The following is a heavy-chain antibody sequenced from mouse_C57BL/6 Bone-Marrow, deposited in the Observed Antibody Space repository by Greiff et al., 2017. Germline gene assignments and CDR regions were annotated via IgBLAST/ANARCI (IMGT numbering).Heavy chain of an antibody. Sequence: QVQLQQPGAELVRPGTSVKLSCKASGYTFTSYWMHWVKQRPGQGLEWIGVIDPSDSYTNYNQKFKGKATLTVDTSSSPAYMQLSSLTSEDSAVYYCARDYDCDGWYFVVCGTGTTVTVSS. J-gene: IGHJ1*03. V-gene: IGHV1-59*01. CDR3: ARDYDCDGWYFVV. CDR2: IDPSDSYT. D-gene: IGHD2-4*01. CDR1: GYTFTSYW.